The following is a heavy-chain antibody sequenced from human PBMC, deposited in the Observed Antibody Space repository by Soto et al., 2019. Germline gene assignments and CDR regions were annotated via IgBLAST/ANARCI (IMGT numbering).Heavy chain of an antibody. CDR1: GFTFSNAW. V-gene: IGHV3-15*01. D-gene: IGHD3-16*01. CDR2: IKSKTDGGTT. J-gene: IGHJ4*01. Sequence: GGSLRLSCAASGFTFSNAWMSWVRQAPGKGLEWVGRIKSKTDGGTTDYAAPVKGRFTISSDVEKNTVDLQMNGLGVEDTAVYYCAKDVGKCVETFDYWGHGTLVTVSS. CDR3: AKDVGKCVETFDY.